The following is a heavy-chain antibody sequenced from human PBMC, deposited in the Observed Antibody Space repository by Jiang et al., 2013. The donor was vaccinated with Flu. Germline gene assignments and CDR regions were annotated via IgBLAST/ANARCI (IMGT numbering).Heavy chain of an antibody. V-gene: IGHV5-51*01. CDR3: ARGGYYGSRSFLRWFDP. Sequence: GAEVKKPGESLKISCRASGYSLTSYWIAWVRQVPREGLEWMGIMYPADSDTRYSPSFQGQVTISVDKSISTAYLQWTSLKTSDTAMYYCARGGYYGSRSFLRWFDPWAREPWSPSPQ. CDR2: MYPADSDT. CDR1: GYSLTSYW. J-gene: IGHJ5*02. D-gene: IGHD3-10*01.